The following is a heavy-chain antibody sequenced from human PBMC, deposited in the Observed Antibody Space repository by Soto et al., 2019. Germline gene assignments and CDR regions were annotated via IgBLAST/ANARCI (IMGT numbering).Heavy chain of an antibody. CDR2: INAGNGNT. CDR3: AARLYGDYASDY. V-gene: IGHV1-3*01. D-gene: IGHD4-17*01. J-gene: IGHJ4*02. Sequence: ASVKVSCKASGYTFTSYAMHWVRQAPGQRLEWMGWINAGNGNTKYSQKFQGRVTITRDTSASTAYMELSSLRSEDTAVYYCAARLYGDYASDYWGQGTLVTVSS. CDR1: GYTFTSYA.